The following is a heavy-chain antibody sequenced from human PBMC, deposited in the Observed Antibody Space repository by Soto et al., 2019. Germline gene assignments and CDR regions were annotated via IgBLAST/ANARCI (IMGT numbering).Heavy chain of an antibody. J-gene: IGHJ4*02. CDR1: GYTFTGYY. CDR3: ARAYFYDSKSFDY. D-gene: IGHD3-22*01. CDR2: INPNSGGT. Sequence: ASVKVSCKASGYTFTGYYMHWVRQAPGQGLEWMGWINPNSGGTNYAQKFQGRVTMTRDTSISTAYMELSRLRSDDTAVYYCARAYFYDSKSFDYWVQGTLVTVS. V-gene: IGHV1-2*02.